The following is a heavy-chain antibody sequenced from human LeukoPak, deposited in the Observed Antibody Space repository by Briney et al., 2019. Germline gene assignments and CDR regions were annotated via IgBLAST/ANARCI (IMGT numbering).Heavy chain of an antibody. CDR2: INGGGVNT. J-gene: IGHJ5*02. CDR1: GFTFSSYA. Sequence: GGSLRLSCAASGFTFSSYAMSWVRQAPGVGLEWVSSINGGGVNTYYADSVKGGFTISRDNSKNTLYLQMNSLRAEDTAVYYCAKDRSGSFPNWFDPWGQGTLVTVSS. V-gene: IGHV3-23*01. CDR3: AKDRSGSFPNWFDP. D-gene: IGHD3-10*01.